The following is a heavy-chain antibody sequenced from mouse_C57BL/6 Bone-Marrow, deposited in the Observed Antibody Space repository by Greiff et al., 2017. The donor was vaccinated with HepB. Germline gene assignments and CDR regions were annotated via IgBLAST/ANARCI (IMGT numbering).Heavy chain of an antibody. CDR1: GYAFSSSW. Sequence: QVQLKQSGPELVKPGASVKISCKASGYAFSSSWMNWVKQRPGKGLEWIGRIYPGDGDTNYNGKFKGKATLTADKSSSTAYMQLSSLTSEDSAVYFCARGDYGSSQRYFDVWGTGTTVTVSS. CDR2: IYPGDGDT. D-gene: IGHD1-1*01. J-gene: IGHJ1*03. CDR3: ARGDYGSSQRYFDV. V-gene: IGHV1-82*01.